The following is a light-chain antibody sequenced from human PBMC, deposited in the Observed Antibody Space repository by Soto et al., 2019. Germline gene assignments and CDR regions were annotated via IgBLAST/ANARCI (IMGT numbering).Light chain of an antibody. CDR1: SSDIGAYNF. Sequence: QSALTQPASVSGSPGQSITISCTGTSSDIGAYNFVSWYQQHPGKAPKLMLYDVNIRPSGVSTRFSGSKSGNTASLTISGLQAEDESYYYCTSWTTSTTMIVGCGTKLTVL. CDR3: TSWTTSTTMI. V-gene: IGLV2-14*03. CDR2: DVN. J-gene: IGLJ2*01.